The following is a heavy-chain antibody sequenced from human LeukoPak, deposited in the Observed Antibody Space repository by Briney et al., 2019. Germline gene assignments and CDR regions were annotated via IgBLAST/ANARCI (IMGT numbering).Heavy chain of an antibody. D-gene: IGHD3-22*01. V-gene: IGHV1-8*01. CDR2: MNPNSGNT. Sequence: ASVKVSCKASGYTFTSYDINWVRQATGQGLEWMGWMNPNSGNTGYAQKFQGRVTMTRNTSISTAYMELSSLRSEDTAVYYCARGLRRIRDYDSSGYFKAYAQYYFDYWGQGTLVTVSS. J-gene: IGHJ4*02. CDR1: GYTFTSYD. CDR3: ARGLRRIRDYDSSGYFKAYAQYYFDY.